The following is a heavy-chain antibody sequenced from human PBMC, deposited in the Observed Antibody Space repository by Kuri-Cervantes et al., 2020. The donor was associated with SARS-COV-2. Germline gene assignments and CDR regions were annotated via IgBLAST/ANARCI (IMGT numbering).Heavy chain of an antibody. CDR2: ISYDGSNK. D-gene: IGHD6-6*01. CDR3: ARGRAARYLDY. V-gene: IGHV3-30-3*01. CDR1: GFTFSSYA. Sequence: GGSLRLSCAASGFTFSSYAMHWVRQAPGKGLEWVAVISYDGSNKYYADSVKGRFTISRDNSKNTLYLQMNSLRAEDTAVYYCARGRAARYLDYWGQGTLVTVSS. J-gene: IGHJ4*02.